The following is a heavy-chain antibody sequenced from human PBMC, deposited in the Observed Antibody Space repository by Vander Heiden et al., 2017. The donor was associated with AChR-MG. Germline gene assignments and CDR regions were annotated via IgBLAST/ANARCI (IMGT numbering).Heavy chain of an antibody. CDR3: AKEEVIGYYYYYGMDV. J-gene: IGHJ6*02. V-gene: IGHV3-9*01. CDR1: GFTFDDYA. CDR2: ISWNSGSI. Sequence: EVQLVESGGGLVQPGRSLRLSCAASGFTFDDYAMHLVRQAPGKGLEWVSGISWNSGSIGYADSVKGRFTISRDNAKNSLYLQMNSLRAEDTALYYCAKEEVIGYYYYYGMDVWGQGTTVTVSS. D-gene: IGHD3-16*02.